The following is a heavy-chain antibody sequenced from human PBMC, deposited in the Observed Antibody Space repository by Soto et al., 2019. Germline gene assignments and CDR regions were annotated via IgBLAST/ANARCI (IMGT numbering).Heavy chain of an antibody. CDR2: INHSGST. CDR3: ARGVPLLRYFDWLLLYYYYYMDV. D-gene: IGHD3-9*01. Sequence: SETLSLTCAVYGGSFSGYYWSWIRQPPGKGLEWIGEINHSGSTNYNPSLKSRVTISVDTSKNQFSLKLSSVTAADTAVYYCARGVPLLRYFDWLLLYYYYYMDVWGKGTTVTVSS. J-gene: IGHJ6*03. V-gene: IGHV4-34*01. CDR1: GGSFSGYY.